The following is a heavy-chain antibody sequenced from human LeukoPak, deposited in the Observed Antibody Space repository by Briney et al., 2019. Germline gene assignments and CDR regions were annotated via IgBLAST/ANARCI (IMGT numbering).Heavy chain of an antibody. V-gene: IGHV3-74*01. CDR2: INGDGSST. Sequence: PGGPLRLSCEASGFTFRSYWMHWVRQAPGKGLVWVSRINGDGSSTSYADSVKGRFTISRDNAKNTLYLQMNSLRAEDSAVYYCASAYYHYYFDYWGQGTLVTVSS. D-gene: IGHD3-16*01. CDR3: ASAYYHYYFDY. J-gene: IGHJ4*02. CDR1: GFTFRSYW.